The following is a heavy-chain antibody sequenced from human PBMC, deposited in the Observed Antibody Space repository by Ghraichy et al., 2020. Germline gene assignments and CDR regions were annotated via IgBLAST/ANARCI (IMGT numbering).Heavy chain of an antibody. Sequence: SVKVSCKASGGTFSSYAISWVRQAPGQGLEWMGGIIPIFGTANYAQKFQGRVTITADESTSTAYMELNSLRSEDTAVYYCARDGAESSSWGGACWFDPWGQGTLVTVSS. V-gene: IGHV1-69*13. D-gene: IGHD6-13*01. J-gene: IGHJ5*02. CDR2: IIPIFGTA. CDR1: GGTFSSYA. CDR3: ARDGAESSSWGGACWFDP.